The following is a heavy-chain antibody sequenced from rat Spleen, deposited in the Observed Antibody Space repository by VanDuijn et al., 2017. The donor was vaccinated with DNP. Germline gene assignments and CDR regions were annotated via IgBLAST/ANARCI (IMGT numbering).Heavy chain of an antibody. V-gene: IGHV5-20*01. D-gene: IGHD5-1*01. CDR1: GISFDAYY. Sequence: EVQLVESGGGLVQPGGSLKISCAGSGISFDAYYMAWVRQAPTKGLEWVASISYDGLATYYRDSVKGRFTISRNSANTTLYLQMDSLRSEDTATYYCARGVGSFDYWGQGVMVTVSS. CDR3: ARGVGSFDY. J-gene: IGHJ2*01. CDR2: ISYDGLAT.